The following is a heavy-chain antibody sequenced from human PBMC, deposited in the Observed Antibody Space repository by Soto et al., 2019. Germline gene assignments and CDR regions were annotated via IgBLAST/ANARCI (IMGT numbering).Heavy chain of an antibody. J-gene: IGHJ5*02. V-gene: IGHV1-24*01. CDR2: FDPDEAET. D-gene: IGHD4-17*01. CDR1: GYTLNEVA. Sequence: QVQLVQSGAEVKKPGASVKVSCEVSGYTLNEVAMHWVRQAPGKGLEWLGGFDPDEAETIYAQHFQGRVTMTEDTSTDTVYMELSSLRSEDTALYFCTTYHGDYNFDHWGQGTLVTVSS. CDR3: TTYHGDYNFDH.